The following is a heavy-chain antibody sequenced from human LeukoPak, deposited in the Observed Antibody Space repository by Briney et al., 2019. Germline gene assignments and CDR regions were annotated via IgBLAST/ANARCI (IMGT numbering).Heavy chain of an antibody. CDR1: GGSFSGYY. CDR2: INHSGST. V-gene: IGHV4-34*01. J-gene: IGHJ4*02. D-gene: IGHD3-10*01. CDR3: ARRRDYYYGSGSRLDY. Sequence: SETLSLTCAVYGGSFSGYYWSWIRQPPGKGLEWIGEINHSGSTNYNPSLKSRVTISVDTSKNQFSLKLSSVTAADTAVYYCARRRDYYYGSGSRLDYWGQGTLVTVSS.